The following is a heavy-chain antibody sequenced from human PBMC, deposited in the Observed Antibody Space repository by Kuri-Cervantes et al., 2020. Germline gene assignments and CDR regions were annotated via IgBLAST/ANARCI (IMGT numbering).Heavy chain of an antibody. Sequence: SLKSSCAASGFKFEDYAMHWVRQAPGKGLEWVSGIGYNNNTIVYADSVKGRFTIYRDNAKNSLFLQMSSLRAEDTALYYCAKETYCSSTSCGYGMDVWGQGTTVTVSS. D-gene: IGHD2-2*01. J-gene: IGHJ6*02. CDR2: IGYNNNTI. CDR1: GFKFEDYA. CDR3: AKETYCSSTSCGYGMDV. V-gene: IGHV3-9*01.